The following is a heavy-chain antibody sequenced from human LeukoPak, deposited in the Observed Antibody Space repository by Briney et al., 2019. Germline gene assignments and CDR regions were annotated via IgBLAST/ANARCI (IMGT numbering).Heavy chain of an antibody. D-gene: IGHD6-13*01. Sequence: ASVKVSCKASGYTVTSYDINWVRQATGQGLEWMGWMKPNSGNTGYAHKFQGRVTITRNTSISTAYMELSSLRSDDTAVYYCARGPMSSSWYIYGYYYYYMDVWGKGTTVTVSS. CDR3: ARGPMSSSWYIYGYYYYYMDV. CDR1: GYTVTSYD. V-gene: IGHV1-8*03. CDR2: MKPNSGNT. J-gene: IGHJ6*03.